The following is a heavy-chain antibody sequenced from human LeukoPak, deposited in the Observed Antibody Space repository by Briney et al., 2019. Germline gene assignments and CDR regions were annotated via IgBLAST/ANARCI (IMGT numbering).Heavy chain of an antibody. CDR1: GYTFTSYD. V-gene: IGHV1-8*01. D-gene: IGHD2-2*02. J-gene: IGHJ5*02. Sequence: GASVKVSCKASGYTFTSYDINWVRQATGQGLEWMGWMNPNSGNTGYAQKFQGRVTMTRNTSISTAYMELSSLRSEDTAVYYCARAGLVVPAAIDWFDPWGQGTLVTVSS. CDR2: MNPNSGNT. CDR3: ARAGLVVPAAIDWFDP.